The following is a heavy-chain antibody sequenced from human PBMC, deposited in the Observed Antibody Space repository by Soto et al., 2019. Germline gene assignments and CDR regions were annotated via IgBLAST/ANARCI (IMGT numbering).Heavy chain of an antibody. D-gene: IGHD1-26*01. Sequence: SVKVSCKASGGTFNSYTINWLRQAPGRGLEWVGQVVPMYDSVNYAENFQGRVTITADKSTKTAYMELTSLRSEDTALYFCASWRSYSGSYCFDYWGQGTLVTVSS. J-gene: IGHJ4*02. V-gene: IGHV1-69*06. CDR2: VVPMYDSV. CDR1: GGTFNSYT. CDR3: ASWRSYSGSYCFDY.